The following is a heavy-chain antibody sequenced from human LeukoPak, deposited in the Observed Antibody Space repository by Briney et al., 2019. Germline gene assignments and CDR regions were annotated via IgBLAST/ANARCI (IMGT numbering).Heavy chain of an antibody. CDR3: ARIGYYDSSGYPAMLFDI. CDR2: TDWDDDK. Sequence: KQSGPTLVNPTQTLTLTCTFSGFSLSTSVIWVSWIRQPPGKALEWLARTDWDDDKYYSTSLKTRLTISKDTSKNQVVLTMTNMDPVDTATYYCARIGYYDSSGYPAMLFDIWGQGTMVTVSS. V-gene: IGHV2-70*11. CDR1: GFSLSTSVIW. J-gene: IGHJ3*02. D-gene: IGHD3-22*01.